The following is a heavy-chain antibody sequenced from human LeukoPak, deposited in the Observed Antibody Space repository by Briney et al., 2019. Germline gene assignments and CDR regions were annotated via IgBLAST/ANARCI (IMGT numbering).Heavy chain of an antibody. CDR2: INPDGIKR. Sequence: PGGSLRLSCAVSGLTFSSSWMERVRQAPGKGLEWVASINPDGIKRYSADSVKGRFTISRDNARNSLYLQMDSLRVEDTAFYYCARDLAFSRLDYWGQGVLVTVSS. J-gene: IGHJ4*02. D-gene: IGHD2/OR15-2a*01. CDR3: ARDLAFSRLDY. V-gene: IGHV3-7*01. CDR1: GLTFSSSW.